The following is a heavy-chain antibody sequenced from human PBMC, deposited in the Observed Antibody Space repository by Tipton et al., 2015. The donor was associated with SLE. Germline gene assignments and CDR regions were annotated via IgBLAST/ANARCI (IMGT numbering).Heavy chain of an antibody. CDR2: ISGSGAST. J-gene: IGHJ4*02. CDR3: AKNRDNWNYGGPFDC. D-gene: IGHD1-7*01. CDR1: GFTFSSYA. V-gene: IGHV3-23*01. Sequence: SLRLSCAASGFTFSSYAMSWVRQAQGKGLEWVSAISGSGASTYYADPVKGRFTISSDNSKNTLYLQMNSLRAEDTAVYYCAKNRDNWNYGGPFDCWGQITMVAVST.